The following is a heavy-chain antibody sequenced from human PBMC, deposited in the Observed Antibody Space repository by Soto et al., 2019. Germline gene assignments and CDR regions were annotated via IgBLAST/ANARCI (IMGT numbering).Heavy chain of an antibody. CDR1: GYSFTSFW. CDR3: ASPVWAAYGVDA. V-gene: IGHV5-51*01. J-gene: IGHJ6*02. CDR2: SYPGDSDT. Sequence: EVQLVQSGAEVKKPGESLKISCKGSGYSFTSFWIGWVRQMPGKGLEWMGISYPGDSDTRYSPSFQGQVTISAVKSISTAHPQCSSLKASDTAMYFSASPVWAAYGVDAWGQATTVTVSS. D-gene: IGHD3-16*01.